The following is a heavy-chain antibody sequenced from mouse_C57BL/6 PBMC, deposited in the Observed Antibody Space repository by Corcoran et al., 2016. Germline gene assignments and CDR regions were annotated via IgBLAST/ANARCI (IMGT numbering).Heavy chain of an antibody. Sequence: QIQLVQSGPELKKPGETVKISCKASGYTFTTYGMSWVKQAPGKGLKWMGWINTYSGVPTYADDFKGRFAFSLETSASTAYLQINNLKNEDTATYFCAREDGYSYYFDYWCQGTTLTVSS. CDR3: AREDGYSYYFDY. J-gene: IGHJ2*01. D-gene: IGHD2-3*01. CDR2: INTYSGVP. V-gene: IGHV9-3*01. CDR1: GYTFTTYG.